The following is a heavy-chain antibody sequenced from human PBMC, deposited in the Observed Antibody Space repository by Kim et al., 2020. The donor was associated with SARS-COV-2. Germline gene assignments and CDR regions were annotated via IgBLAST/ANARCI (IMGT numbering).Heavy chain of an antibody. Sequence: ASVKVSCKASGYTFSSYAINWVRQAPGQGLEWMGWINTNTGDPSYAQGFTGRFVFSLDTSVSTAYLQISSLKAEDTAVYYCAPYLTYYISGWNEYWGQGTLVTVSS. V-gene: IGHV7-4-1*02. CDR1: GYTFSSYA. CDR2: INTNTGDP. CDR3: APYLTYYISGWNEY. D-gene: IGHD6-19*01. J-gene: IGHJ4*02.